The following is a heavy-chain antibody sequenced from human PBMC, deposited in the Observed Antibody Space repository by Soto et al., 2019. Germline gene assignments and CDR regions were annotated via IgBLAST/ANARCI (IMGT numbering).Heavy chain of an antibody. V-gene: IGHV1-69*04. Sequence: SVKVSCKASGGTFSSYTISRVRQAPGQGLEWMGRIIPILGIANYAQKFQGRVTITADKSTSTAYMELSSLRSEDTAVYYCARDWGHYYDSSGLAFDIWGQGTMVTVSS. D-gene: IGHD3-22*01. CDR2: IIPILGIA. CDR1: GGTFSSYT. J-gene: IGHJ3*02. CDR3: ARDWGHYYDSSGLAFDI.